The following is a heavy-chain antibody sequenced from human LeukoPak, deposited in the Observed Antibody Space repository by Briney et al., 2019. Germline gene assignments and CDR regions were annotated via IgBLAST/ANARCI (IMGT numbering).Heavy chain of an antibody. CDR2: MNPNSGNT. Sequence: ASVKVSCTASGYTFASYDINWVRQATGQGLEWMGWMNPNSGNTGYAQKFQGRVTMTRNTSISTAYMELSSLRSEDTAVYYCARGASSKSAFGMDVWGQGTTVTVSS. D-gene: IGHD6-13*01. V-gene: IGHV1-8*01. CDR1: GYTFASYD. J-gene: IGHJ6*02. CDR3: ARGASSKSAFGMDV.